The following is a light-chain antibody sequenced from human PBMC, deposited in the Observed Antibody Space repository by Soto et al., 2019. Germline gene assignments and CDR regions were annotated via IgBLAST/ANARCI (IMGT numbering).Light chain of an antibody. CDR2: DAS. Sequence: DIMLTQCPVNLSLSPGERATLSCGASQSVSSYLAWYQQKPGQAPRLLIYDASNRATGIPARFSGSGSGTDFTLTISSLEPEDFAGYYCQQRSNGFPWTFGQGTKVDIK. J-gene: IGKJ1*01. CDR1: QSVSSY. CDR3: QQRSNGFPWT. V-gene: IGKV3-11*01.